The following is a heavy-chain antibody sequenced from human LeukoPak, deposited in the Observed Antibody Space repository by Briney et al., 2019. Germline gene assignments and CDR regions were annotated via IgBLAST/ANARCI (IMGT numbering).Heavy chain of an antibody. CDR2: IYPDDSDT. D-gene: IGHD2-2*01. CDR1: GHTFTNSW. V-gene: IGHV5-51*01. Sequence: GESLKISCTGSGHTFTNSWIAWVRQKPGKGLEWMGLIYPDDSDTRYNPSFQGQVTTSADKSISTAYLQWSSLKASDTAMYYCARRSSTSFDAFDIWGQGTMVTVSS. J-gene: IGHJ3*02. CDR3: ARRSSTSFDAFDI.